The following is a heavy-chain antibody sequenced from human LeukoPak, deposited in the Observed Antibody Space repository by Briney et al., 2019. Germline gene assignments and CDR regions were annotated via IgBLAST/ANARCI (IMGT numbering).Heavy chain of an antibody. D-gene: IGHD3-9*01. Sequence: GGSLRLSCAASGFTFSNYAMSWVRQAPGKGLEWVSGITGSGGSTDYADSVKGRFTISRDNSKNTLYLQMNSLRAEDTAVYYCAKDSVGNTGYYYYWGRGTLVTVSS. CDR1: GFTFSNYA. J-gene: IGHJ4*02. CDR2: ITGSGGST. CDR3: AKDSVGNTGYYYY. V-gene: IGHV3-23*01.